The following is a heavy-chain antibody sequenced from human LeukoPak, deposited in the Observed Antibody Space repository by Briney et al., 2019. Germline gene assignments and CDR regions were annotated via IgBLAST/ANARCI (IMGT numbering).Heavy chain of an antibody. Sequence: GGSLRLSCAASGFTFSSYSMNWVRQAPGKGLEWVSYISSSSSTIYYADSVKGRFTISRDNAKNSLYLQMNSLRAEDTAVYYCARIRGYSGYDWDYFDYWGQGTLVTVSS. CDR3: ARIRGYSGYDWDYFDY. D-gene: IGHD5-12*01. J-gene: IGHJ4*02. CDR2: ISSSSSTI. CDR1: GFTFSSYS. V-gene: IGHV3-48*04.